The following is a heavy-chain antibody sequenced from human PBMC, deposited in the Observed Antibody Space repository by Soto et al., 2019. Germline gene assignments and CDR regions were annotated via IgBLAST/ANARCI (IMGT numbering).Heavy chain of an antibody. CDR3: VRDHDY. CDR2: IKEDGSEK. Sequence: PGGSLRLSCAASGFSFSNKWMSWVRQAPGKGLEWLGNIKEDGSEKYYVDSVKGRFTISRDNAMNSLFLQMNSLRADDTAVYYCVRDHDYWGQGTLVTVSS. J-gene: IGHJ4*02. CDR1: GFSFSNKW. V-gene: IGHV3-7*05.